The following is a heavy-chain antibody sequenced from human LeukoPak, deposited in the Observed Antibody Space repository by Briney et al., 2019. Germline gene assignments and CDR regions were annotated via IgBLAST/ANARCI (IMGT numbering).Heavy chain of an antibody. J-gene: IGHJ4*02. Sequence: GGSLRLSCAASGFTFSSYWMSWVRQAPGKGLERVANIKQDGSEKYYVDSVKGRFTISRDNAKNSLYLQMNSLRAEDTAVYYCARGRDPGFWSGYWYGSGSYADYWGQGTLVTVSS. CDR3: ARGRDPGFWSGYWYGSGSYADY. CDR2: IKQDGSEK. CDR1: GFTFSSYW. D-gene: IGHD3-10*01. V-gene: IGHV3-7*01.